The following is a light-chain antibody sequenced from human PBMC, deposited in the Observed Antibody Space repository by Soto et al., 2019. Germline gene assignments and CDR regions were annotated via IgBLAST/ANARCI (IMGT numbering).Light chain of an antibody. CDR1: SSDVGGYNY. CDR2: DVT. Sequence: QSVLTQPASVSGSPGQSITISCTGTSSDVGGYNYVSWYQQHPGKAPKLMIYDVTNRPSGVSNRFSGSKSGNTASLTISGLQAEDEADYYCSSFTSDITYVFGTGTKVTAL. V-gene: IGLV2-14*01. J-gene: IGLJ1*01. CDR3: SSFTSDITYV.